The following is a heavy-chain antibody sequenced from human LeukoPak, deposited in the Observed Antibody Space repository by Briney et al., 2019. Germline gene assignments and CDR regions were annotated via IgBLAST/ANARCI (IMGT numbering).Heavy chain of an antibody. V-gene: IGHV4-61*10. Sequence: SETLSLTCTVSGGSISSGSYYWSWIRQPAGKGLEWIGYIYYSGSTNYNPSLKSRVTISVDTSKNQFSLKLSSVTAADTAVYYCAGGPYGLPFPMDVWGKGTTVTVSS. J-gene: IGHJ6*03. CDR1: GGSISSGSYY. CDR3: AGGPYGLPFPMDV. CDR2: IYYSGST. D-gene: IGHD2-21*02.